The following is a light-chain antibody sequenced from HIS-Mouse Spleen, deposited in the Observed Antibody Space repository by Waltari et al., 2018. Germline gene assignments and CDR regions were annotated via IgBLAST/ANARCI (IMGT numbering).Light chain of an antibody. CDR1: QSVSSSY. CDR3: QQYGSSPRTLT. CDR2: GAS. J-gene: IGKJ4*01. Sequence: EIVLTQSPGTLSLSPGERAPLSCRASQSVSSSYLAWYQQKPGQAPRLLIYGASSRATGIPDRFSGSGSGTDFTLTISRLEPEDFAVYYCQQYGSSPRTLTFGGGTKVEIK. V-gene: IGKV3-20*01.